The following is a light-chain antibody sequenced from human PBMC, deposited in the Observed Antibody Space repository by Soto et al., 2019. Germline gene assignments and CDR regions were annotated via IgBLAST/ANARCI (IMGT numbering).Light chain of an antibody. J-gene: IGKJ5*01. CDR1: QSVSSSY. V-gene: IGKV3-20*01. CDR3: QQYGSAPIT. Sequence: EIVLTQSPGTLSLSPGERATLSCRASQSVSSSYLAWYQQKPGQAPRLLIYGASSRATGIPDRFSGSGSGTDFTLTISRLEREDCAVYYWQQYGSAPITFGQGTRLEIK. CDR2: GAS.